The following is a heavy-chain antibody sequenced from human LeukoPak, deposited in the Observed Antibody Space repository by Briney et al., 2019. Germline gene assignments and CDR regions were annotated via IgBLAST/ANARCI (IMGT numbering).Heavy chain of an antibody. CDR1: GYTFTGYY. CDR2: INPNSGGT. J-gene: IGHJ4*02. V-gene: IGHV1-2*06. Sequence: GASVRVSCKASGYTFTGYYMHWVRQAPGQGLEWMGRINPNSGGTNYAQKFQGRVTMTRDTSISTAYMELSRLRSDDTAVYYCARGEETGYCYDQPLDYWGQGTLVTVSS. D-gene: IGHD3-22*01. CDR3: ARGEETGYCYDQPLDY.